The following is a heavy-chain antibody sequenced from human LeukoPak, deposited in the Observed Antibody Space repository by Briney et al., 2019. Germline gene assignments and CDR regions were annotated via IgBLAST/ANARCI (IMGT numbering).Heavy chain of an antibody. CDR3: AREWGVTNWFDP. CDR2: IYTSGST. CDR1: GGSISSGSYY. D-gene: IGHD3-16*01. J-gene: IGHJ5*02. V-gene: IGHV4-61*02. Sequence: PSQTLSLTCTVSGGSISSGSYYWSWIRQPAGKGLEWIGRIYTSGSTNYNPSLKSRVTISVDTSKNQFSLKLSFVTAADTAVYYCAREWGVTNWFDPWGQGTLVTVSS.